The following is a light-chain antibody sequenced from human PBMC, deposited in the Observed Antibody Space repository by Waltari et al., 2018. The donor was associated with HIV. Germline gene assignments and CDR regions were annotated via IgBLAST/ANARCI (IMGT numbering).Light chain of an antibody. CDR3: QQYYSTPDT. J-gene: IGKJ2*01. Sequence: GERATINCKSSQSVLYTSNNKNYLAWYQQKPGQPPKLLIYWASTRESGVPDRFSGSGSGTDFTLTISSLQAEDVAVYYCQQYYSTPDTFGQGTKLEIK. V-gene: IGKV4-1*01. CDR2: WAS. CDR1: QSVLYTSNNKNY.